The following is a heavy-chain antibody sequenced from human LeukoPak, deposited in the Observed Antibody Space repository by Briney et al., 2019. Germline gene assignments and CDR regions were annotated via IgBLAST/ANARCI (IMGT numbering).Heavy chain of an antibody. CDR3: ARDLGYCSSTSCRYFDY. CDR1: GGSISSGGYY. V-gene: IGHV4-31*03. Sequence: SETLSLTCTVSGGSISSGGYYWSWIRQRPGKGLEWIGYIYYSGSTFYNPSLKSRVTISIDTSKNQFSPKLSSVTAADTAVYYCARDLGYCSSTSCRYFDYWGQGTLVTVSS. CDR2: IYYSGST. J-gene: IGHJ4*02. D-gene: IGHD2-2*01.